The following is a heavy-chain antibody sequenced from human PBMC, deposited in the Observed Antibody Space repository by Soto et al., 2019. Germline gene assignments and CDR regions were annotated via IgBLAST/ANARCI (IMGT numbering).Heavy chain of an antibody. D-gene: IGHD3-9*01. CDR1: GGSISSGGYY. CDR2: IYYSGST. CDR3: ARGGLHYDILTGYYTGSAFDI. Sequence: PSETLSLTCTVSGGSISSGGYYWSWIRQHPGKGLEWIGYIYYSGSTYYNPSLKSRVTISVDTSKNQFSLKLSSVTAADTAVYYCARGGLHYDILTGYYTGSAFDIWGQGTMVTVSS. V-gene: IGHV4-31*03. J-gene: IGHJ3*02.